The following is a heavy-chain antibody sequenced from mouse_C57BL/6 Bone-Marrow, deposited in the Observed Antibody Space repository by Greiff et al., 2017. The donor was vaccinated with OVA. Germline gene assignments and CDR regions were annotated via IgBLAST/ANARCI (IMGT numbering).Heavy chain of an antibody. V-gene: IGHV1-15*01. CDR1: GYTFTDYE. Sequence: VQLQQSGAELVRPGASVTLSCKASGYTFTDYEMHWVKQTPVHGLEWIGAIDPETGGTAYNQKFKGKAILTADKSSSTAYMELRSLTSEDSAVYYCTPAFYRGVGFADGGKGTLVTVSA. D-gene: IGHD2-1*01. CDR2: IDPETGGT. CDR3: TPAFYRGVGFAD. J-gene: IGHJ3*01.